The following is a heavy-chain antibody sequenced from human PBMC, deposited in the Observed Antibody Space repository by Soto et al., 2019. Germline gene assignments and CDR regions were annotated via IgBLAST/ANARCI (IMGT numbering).Heavy chain of an antibody. CDR3: ARGLGY. V-gene: IGHV4-34*01. Sequence: SSETLSLTCAVYGGSFSGYYWSWIRQPPGKGLEWIGEINHSGSTNYNPSLKSRVTISVDTSKNQFSLKLSSVTAADTAVYYCARGLGYWGQGTLVTSPQ. CDR2: INHSGST. D-gene: IGHD3-16*01. CDR1: GGSFSGYY. J-gene: IGHJ4*02.